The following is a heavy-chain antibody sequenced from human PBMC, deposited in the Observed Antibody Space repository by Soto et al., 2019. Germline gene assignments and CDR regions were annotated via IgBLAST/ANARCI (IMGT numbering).Heavy chain of an antibody. CDR1: GFNFNNYV. J-gene: IGHJ6*02. V-gene: IGHV3-23*01. CDR3: LSIVAPGVDV. CDR2: ISGSGGST. Sequence: GGSLRLSCVGSGFNFNNYVMSWVRQAPGKGLEWVSAISGSGGSTYYADSVKGRFTISRDNSKNTLYLQMNSLRAEDTAVYYGLSIVAPGVDVGGQGTTVTVSS. D-gene: IGHD1-26*01.